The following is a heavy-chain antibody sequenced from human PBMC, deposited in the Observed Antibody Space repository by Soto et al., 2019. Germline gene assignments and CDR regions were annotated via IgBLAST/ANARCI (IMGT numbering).Heavy chain of an antibody. D-gene: IGHD6-13*01. CDR1: GGSISSSSYY. CDR2: IYYSGST. CDR3: ARQQGFYIAAAGTSDYYGMDV. Sequence: QLQLQESGPGLVKPSETLSLTCTVSGGSISSSSYYWGWIRQPPGKGLEWIGSIYYSGSTYYNPSLKSRVTISVDTSKNQFSLKLSSVTAADTAVYYCARQQGFYIAAAGTSDYYGMDVWGQGTTVTVSS. V-gene: IGHV4-39*01. J-gene: IGHJ6*02.